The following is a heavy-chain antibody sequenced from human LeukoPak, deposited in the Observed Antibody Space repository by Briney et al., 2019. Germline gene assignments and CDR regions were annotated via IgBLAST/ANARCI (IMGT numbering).Heavy chain of an antibody. CDR1: GGSISSSTYY. CDR3: VRGSTLRHYQY. D-gene: IGHD3-16*01. Sequence: SETLSLTCTVSGGSISSSTYYWGWIRRPPGKGLEWIGSIYYSGSTYYNPSLKSRVTVSVDTSKNQLSLNLSSVTAADTAVYYCVRGSTLRHYQYWGQGTLVTVSS. V-gene: IGHV4-39*01. J-gene: IGHJ4*02. CDR2: IYYSGST.